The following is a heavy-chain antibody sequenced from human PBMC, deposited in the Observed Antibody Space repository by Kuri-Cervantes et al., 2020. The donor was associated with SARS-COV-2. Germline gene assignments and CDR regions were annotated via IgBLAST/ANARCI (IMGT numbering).Heavy chain of an antibody. CDR3: ARDQGSSGADFDY. CDR2: IGSRSSST. D-gene: IGHD6-6*01. CDR1: GFTLSSHS. Sequence: GESLKISCAASGFTLSSHSVNWVRQAPGKGLEWVSSIGSRSSSTYYSDSVRGRFTISRDNAKNSLYLQMNSLRAEDTAVYYCARDQGSSGADFDYWGQGTLVTVSS. V-gene: IGHV3-21*01. J-gene: IGHJ4*02.